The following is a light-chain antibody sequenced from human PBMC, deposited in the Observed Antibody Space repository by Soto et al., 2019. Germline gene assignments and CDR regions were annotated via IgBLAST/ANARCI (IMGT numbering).Light chain of an antibody. V-gene: IGLV2-14*01. CDR3: QSYDSSLSAVV. J-gene: IGLJ2*01. CDR2: EVT. Sequence: QSALTQPASVSGSPGQSITISCTGTSSDVGAYNYVSWYQHRPGKAPKLLLHEVTNRPSGVPDRFSGSKSGTSASLAITGLQAEDEADYYCQSYDSSLSAVVFGGGTKLTVL. CDR1: SSDVGAYNY.